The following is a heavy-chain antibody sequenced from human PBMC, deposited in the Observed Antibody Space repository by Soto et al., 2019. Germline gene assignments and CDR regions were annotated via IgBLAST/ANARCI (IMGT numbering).Heavy chain of an antibody. J-gene: IGHJ4*02. Sequence: QVQLQESGPGLVKPSQTLSLNGTVSGGSISSGDYYWSWIRQPPGKGLEWIGYIYYSGSTYYNPSLKSRVTISVDTSKNQFSLKLSSVTAADTAVYYCASASGDTAMADFDYWGQGTLVTVSS. D-gene: IGHD5-18*01. CDR2: IYYSGST. CDR1: GGSISSGDYY. V-gene: IGHV4-30-4*01. CDR3: ASASGDTAMADFDY.